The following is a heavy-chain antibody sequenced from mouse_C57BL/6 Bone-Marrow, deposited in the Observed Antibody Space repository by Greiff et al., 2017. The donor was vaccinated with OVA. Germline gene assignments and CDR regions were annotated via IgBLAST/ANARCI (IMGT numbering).Heavy chain of an antibody. CDR1: GFTFSSYA. Sequence: EVKLVESGGGLVKPGGSLKLSCAASGFTFSSYAMSWVRQTPETRLEWVATISDGGSYTYYPDNVKGRFTISRDNAKNNLYLQMSHLKSEDTAMYYCARDKTNGYFDVWGTGTTVTVSS. CDR2: ISDGGSYT. CDR3: ARDKTNGYFDV. V-gene: IGHV5-4*01. J-gene: IGHJ1*03.